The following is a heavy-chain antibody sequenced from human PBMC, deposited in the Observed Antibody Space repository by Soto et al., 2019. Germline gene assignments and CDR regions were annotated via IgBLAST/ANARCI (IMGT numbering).Heavy chain of an antibody. CDR2: IIPILGIA. CDR1: GGTFSSYT. CDR3: AREVRTYYYGSGSYEFDY. Sequence: QVQLVQSGAEVKKPGSSVKVSCKASGGTFSSYTISWVRQAPGQGLEWMGRIIPILGIANYAQKFQGRVTITADKSTSTAYMELSSLRSEDTAVYYCAREVRTYYYGSGSYEFDYWGQGTLVTVSS. D-gene: IGHD3-10*01. J-gene: IGHJ4*02. V-gene: IGHV1-69*08.